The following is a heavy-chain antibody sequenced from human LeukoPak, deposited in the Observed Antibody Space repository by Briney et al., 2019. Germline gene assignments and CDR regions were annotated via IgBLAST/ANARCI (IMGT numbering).Heavy chain of an antibody. CDR3: AREDSGNYYFDF. V-gene: IGHV3-23*01. Sequence: PGGCLRLSCAASGFSFSSYTMSWVRPAPGKGLEWVSAISGSGGFTYYADSVKGRFTISRDNSKNTLFLQMNSLRAEDTAVYYCAREDSGNYYFDFWGQGTLVTVSS. D-gene: IGHD1-26*01. CDR2: ISGSGGFT. CDR1: GFSFSSYT. J-gene: IGHJ4*02.